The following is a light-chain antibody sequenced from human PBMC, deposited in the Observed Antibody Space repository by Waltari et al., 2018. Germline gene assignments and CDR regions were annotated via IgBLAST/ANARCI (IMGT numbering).Light chain of an antibody. CDR3: QQYYSTPLT. J-gene: IGKJ3*01. Sequence: DIVMTQSPDYLAVSLGERATINGKSRQSVLYSSNNKNYLAWYQQKPGQPPKLLIYWASTRESGVPDRFSGSGSGTDFTLTISSLQAEDVAVYYCQQYYSTPLTFGPGTKVDIK. V-gene: IGKV4-1*01. CDR2: WAS. CDR1: QSVLYSSNNKNY.